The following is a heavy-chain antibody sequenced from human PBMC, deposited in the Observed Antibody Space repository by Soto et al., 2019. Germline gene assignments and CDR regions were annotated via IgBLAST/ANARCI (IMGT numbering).Heavy chain of an antibody. D-gene: IGHD3-10*01. CDR1: GYSFTNYW. Sequence: GESLKISCKASGYSFTNYWIGWVRQMSGKGLEWMGIIYPADSDTRYSPSFQGQVTISADKSISTAYLQWSSLKASDTAIYYCARPTTMVRGVPAIFDYWGKGTPVTVSS. CDR2: IYPADSDT. J-gene: IGHJ4*02. CDR3: ARPTTMVRGVPAIFDY. V-gene: IGHV5-51*01.